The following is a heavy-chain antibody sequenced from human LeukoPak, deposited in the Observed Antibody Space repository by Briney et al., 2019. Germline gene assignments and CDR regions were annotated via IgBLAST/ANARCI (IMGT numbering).Heavy chain of an antibody. Sequence: GGSLRLSCAASGFTFSSYAMNWVRQAPGKGLEWVSAISGSGGSTYYADSVKGRFTISRDNSKNTLYLQMNSLRVDDTAVYYCASWTDILTGYFDPWGQGTLVTVSS. CDR2: ISGSGGST. J-gene: IGHJ5*02. V-gene: IGHV3-23*01. D-gene: IGHD3-9*01. CDR3: ASWTDILTGYFDP. CDR1: GFTFSSYA.